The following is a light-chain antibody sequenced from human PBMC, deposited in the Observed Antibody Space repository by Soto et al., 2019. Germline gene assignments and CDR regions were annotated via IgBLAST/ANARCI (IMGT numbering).Light chain of an antibody. CDR1: QSVSSSY. CDR2: DAS. CDR3: QQYGSSYPWT. V-gene: IGKV3-20*01. J-gene: IGKJ1*01. Sequence: EIVMTQSPATLSVTPGERATLSCRASQSVSSSYLAWYQQTPGQAPRLLIYDASNRATDIPTRFSGSGSGTDFTLTISSLEPEDFPVYYCQQYGSSYPWTFGQGTKVDI.